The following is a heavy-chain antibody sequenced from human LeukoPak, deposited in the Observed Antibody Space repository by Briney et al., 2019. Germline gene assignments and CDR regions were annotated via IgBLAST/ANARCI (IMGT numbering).Heavy chain of an antibody. J-gene: IGHJ4*02. CDR3: ARDRINMMVMGHDSGLDC. CDR2: VSYDGGHK. D-gene: IGHD3-22*01. CDR1: GFSLSGYG. V-gene: IGHV3-30*03. Sequence: GGSLRLSCVGSGFSLSGYGIHWVRQAPGKGLEWVAVVSYDGGHKYYADSVKGRFTISRDTSSDTVSLQMNSLRVEDTALYYCARDRINMMVMGHDSGLDCWGQGTLVTVSS.